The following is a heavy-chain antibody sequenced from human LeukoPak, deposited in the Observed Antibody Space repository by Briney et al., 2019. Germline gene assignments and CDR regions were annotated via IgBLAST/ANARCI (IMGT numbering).Heavy chain of an antibody. J-gene: IGHJ4*02. CDR1: GGSISSYY. CDR2: IYYSGST. V-gene: IGHV4-59*08. CDR3: ARGTRNWNDVVSFDY. Sequence: SETLSLTCTVSGGSISSYYWSWIRQPPGKGLEWIGYIYYSGSTNYNPSLKSRVTISVDTSKNQFSLKLSSVTAADAAVYYCARGTRNWNDVVSFDYWGQGTLVTVSS. D-gene: IGHD1-1*01.